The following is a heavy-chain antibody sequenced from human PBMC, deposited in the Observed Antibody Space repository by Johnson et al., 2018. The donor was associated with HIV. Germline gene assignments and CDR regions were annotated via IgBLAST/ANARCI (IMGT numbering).Heavy chain of an antibody. D-gene: IGHD6-19*01. Sequence: VQLVESGGGVVQPGRSLRLSCAVSGFTFSSYGMHWVRQAPRKGLERVANIKQDGSEKYYVVSVKGRFTISRDNSRDTLYLQMNSLGAEDTAVYYCAKDVHSSGWYAFDIWGQGTMVTVSS. J-gene: IGHJ3*02. CDR3: AKDVHSSGWYAFDI. CDR1: GFTFSSYG. V-gene: IGHV3-7*01. CDR2: IKQDGSEK.